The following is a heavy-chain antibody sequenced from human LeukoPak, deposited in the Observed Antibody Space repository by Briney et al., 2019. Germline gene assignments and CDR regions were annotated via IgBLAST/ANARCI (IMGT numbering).Heavy chain of an antibody. D-gene: IGHD1-26*01. V-gene: IGHV3-20*03. Sequence: GGPLRLSFAATGFPFKDYGMHWVRPPPGKGLEWVSGINWNGGGTDYADSVKGRFTISRDNAKNSLYLQMTSLRPEDTALYYCAKHLRATNTYIFFGLDVWGQGTTVTVSS. CDR3: AKHLRATNTYIFFGLDV. CDR1: GFPFKDYG. CDR2: INWNGGGT. J-gene: IGHJ6*02.